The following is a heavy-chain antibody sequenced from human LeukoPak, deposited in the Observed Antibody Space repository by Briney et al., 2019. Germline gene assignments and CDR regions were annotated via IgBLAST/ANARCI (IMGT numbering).Heavy chain of an antibody. CDR2: IRSKANSYAT. V-gene: IGHV3-73*01. CDR3: TRLEEEYYYYYYMDV. Sequence: GGSLRLSCAASGFTFSGSAIHWVRQASGKGLEWVGRIRSKANSYATAYAASVKGRFTISRDDSKNTAYLQMNSLKTEDTAVYYCTRLEEEYYYYYYMDVWGKGTTVTVSS. CDR1: GFTFSGSA. J-gene: IGHJ6*03.